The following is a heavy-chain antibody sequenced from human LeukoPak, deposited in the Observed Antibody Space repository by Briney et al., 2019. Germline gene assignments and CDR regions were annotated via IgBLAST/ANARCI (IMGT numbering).Heavy chain of an antibody. CDR1: GGSISSYY. D-gene: IGHD3-10*01. V-gene: IGHV4-59*12. CDR3: ARDRFPGSPHYYYGMDV. Sequence: SETLSLTCTVSGGSISSYYWSWIRQPPGKGLEWIGYIYYSGSTNYNPSLKSRVTISVDTSKNQFSLKLSSVTAADTAVYYCARDRFPGSPHYYYGMDVWGQGTTVTVSS. CDR2: IYYSGST. J-gene: IGHJ6*02.